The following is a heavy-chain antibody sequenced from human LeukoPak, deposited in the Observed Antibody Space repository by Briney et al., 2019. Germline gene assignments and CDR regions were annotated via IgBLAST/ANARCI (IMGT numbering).Heavy chain of an antibody. CDR2: TKKDGSEK. CDR3: VREGYFVFDF. V-gene: IGHV3-7*01. J-gene: IGHJ4*02. Sequence: GGSLRLSCGASGFTFSTYWMSWVRQAPGKGLEWVANTKKDGSEKYYVDSVKGRFTISRDDAKNSLYLQMNSLRVEDTAVYYCVREGYFVFDFWGQGALVTVSS. CDR1: GFTFSTYW. D-gene: IGHD2-21*01.